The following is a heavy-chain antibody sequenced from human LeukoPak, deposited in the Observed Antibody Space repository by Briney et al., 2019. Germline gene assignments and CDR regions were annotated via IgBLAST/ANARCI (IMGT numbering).Heavy chain of an antibody. CDR1: GFTFSSYE. D-gene: IGHD1-1*01. CDR2: IRSKANNYAT. CDR3: SSRQLAISENSMDV. J-gene: IGHJ6*03. V-gene: IGHV3-73*01. Sequence: PGGSLRLSCAASGFTFSSYEMNWVRQASGRGLEWVGHIRSKANNYATAYAASVKGRFTISRNDSKNTTYLQMNSLKTEDTAVYYCSSRQLAISENSMDVWGKGTTVTVSS.